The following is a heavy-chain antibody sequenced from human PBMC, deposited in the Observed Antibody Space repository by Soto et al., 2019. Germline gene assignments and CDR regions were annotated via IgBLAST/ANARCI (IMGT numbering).Heavy chain of an antibody. CDR3: ARAQYYSFTSGYRLAEHFQL. V-gene: IGHV1-3*04. CDR1: GYSFTSYT. CDR2: VNTGNGNT. J-gene: IGHJ1*01. D-gene: IGHD3-22*01. Sequence: GASVKVSCKASGYSFTSYTMHWVRQAPGQNLEWMGWVNTGNGNTRSAQRFQGRVTITSDTSATTAYMELSSLRSEDTAVYYCARAQYYSFTSGYRLAEHFQLWGQRTLVTVSS.